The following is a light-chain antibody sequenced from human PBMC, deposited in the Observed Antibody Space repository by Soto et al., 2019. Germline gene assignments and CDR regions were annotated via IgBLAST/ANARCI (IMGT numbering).Light chain of an antibody. V-gene: IGKV3-11*01. CDR2: DAS. CDR3: QQCSVWPRT. CDR1: QSVSSY. Sequence: EIVLTQSPATLSLSPGEGATLSCRASQSVSSYLAWYQQKPGQAPRLLIYDASNRATGIPARFSGSGSGTDFTLTISSLQSEDFAVYYCQQCSVWPRTFGQGTKVDIK. J-gene: IGKJ1*01.